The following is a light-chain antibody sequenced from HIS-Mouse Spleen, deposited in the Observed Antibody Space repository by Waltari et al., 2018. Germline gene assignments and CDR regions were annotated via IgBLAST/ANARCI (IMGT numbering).Light chain of an antibody. CDR1: SSDVGSYNL. CDR2: AGS. Sequence: QSALTQPASVSGSPGQSITISCTGTSSDVGSYNLVSWYQQHPGKAPKLMIYAGSKRPSGVSNRFSGSKSGNTDSLTISGLQAEDEADYYCCSYAGSSTLVFGGGTKLTVL. J-gene: IGLJ3*02. V-gene: IGLV2-23*01. CDR3: CSYAGSSTLV.